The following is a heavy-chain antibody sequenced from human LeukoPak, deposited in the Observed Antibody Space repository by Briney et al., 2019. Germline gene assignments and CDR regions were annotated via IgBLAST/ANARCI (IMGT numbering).Heavy chain of an antibody. CDR3: AKDLQIFGVVIYMDV. J-gene: IGHJ6*03. CDR1: GFTFSSYG. Sequence: GRSLRLSCAASGFTFSSYGMHWVRQAPGKGLEWVAVIWYDGSNKYYADSVKGRFTISRDNSKNTLYLQMNSLRAEDTAVYYCAKDLQIFGVVIYMDVWGKGTTVTVSS. V-gene: IGHV3-33*06. CDR2: IWYDGSNK. D-gene: IGHD3-3*01.